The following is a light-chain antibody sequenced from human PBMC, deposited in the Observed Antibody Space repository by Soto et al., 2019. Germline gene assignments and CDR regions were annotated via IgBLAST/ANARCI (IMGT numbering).Light chain of an antibody. CDR2: GAS. V-gene: IGKV3-20*01. Sequence: EIVLTQSPGTLSLSPAERATLSCRASQSVSSSYLAWYQQKPGQAPRLLIYGASSRATGIPDRFSGSGSGTDFTLTISRLEPEDFAVYYCQQYGSSLPWTFGQGTKVDIK. CDR3: QQYGSSLPWT. CDR1: QSVSSSY. J-gene: IGKJ1*01.